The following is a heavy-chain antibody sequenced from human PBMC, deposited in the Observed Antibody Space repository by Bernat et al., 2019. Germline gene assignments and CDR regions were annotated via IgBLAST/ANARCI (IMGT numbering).Heavy chain of an antibody. Sequence: EVQLVESGGGLVKPGGSLRLSCAASGFTFSNAWMSWVRQAPGKGLEWVGRIKSKTDGGTTDYAAPVKGRFTISRDDSKNTLYLQMNSLKTEDTAVYYCTTDTLGYCTGGVCSLFDYWGQGTLVTVSS. CDR1: GFTFSNAW. CDR3: TTDTLGYCTGGVCSLFDY. D-gene: IGHD2-8*02. J-gene: IGHJ4*02. V-gene: IGHV3-15*01. CDR2: IKSKTDGGTT.